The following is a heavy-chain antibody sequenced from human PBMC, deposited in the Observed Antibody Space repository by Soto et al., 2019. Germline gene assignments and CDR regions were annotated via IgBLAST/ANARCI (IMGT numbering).Heavy chain of an antibody. CDR3: ARGYLAAAGSAFDY. V-gene: IGHV4-34*01. J-gene: IGHJ4*02. CDR1: GGSFSGYY. CDR2: INHSGST. D-gene: IGHD6-13*01. Sequence: QVQLQQWGAGLLKPSETLSLTCAVYGGSFSGYYWSWIRQPPGKGLEWIGEINHSGSTNYNPSLTSRVTISVDTSKNQFSLKLSSVTAAASAVYCCARGYLAAAGSAFDYWGQGTLVTVSS.